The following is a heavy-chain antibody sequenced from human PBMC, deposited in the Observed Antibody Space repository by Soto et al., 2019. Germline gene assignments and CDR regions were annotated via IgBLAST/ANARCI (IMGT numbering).Heavy chain of an antibody. J-gene: IGHJ3*02. D-gene: IGHD2-15*01. CDR2: IIPMIGAT. V-gene: IGHV1-69*06. CDR3: ARYWSAGTLYGAFDI. Sequence: QVQLVQSGSEVKKPGSSVKVSCKASGGTFSDFTLSWLRQAPGRGLEWMGGIIPMIGATNNVQKLKGRLTITADKSTGTVYMELNSLRSDDTAVYYCARYWSAGTLYGAFDIWGQGTEVTVSP. CDR1: GGTFSDFT.